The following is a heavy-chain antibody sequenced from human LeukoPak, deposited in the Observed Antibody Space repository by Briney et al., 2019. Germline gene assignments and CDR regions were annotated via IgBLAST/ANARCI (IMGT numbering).Heavy chain of an antibody. CDR1: GGSISSSSDY. CDR2: IYYSGNT. CDR3: ASTPSGSSAWYYFDK. D-gene: IGHD6-19*01. V-gene: IGHV4-39*01. J-gene: IGHJ4*02. Sequence: SETLSLTCTVSGGSISSSSDYWGWIRQPPGKGLEWIGSIYYSGNTYYNPSLKSRVTISVDTSKKRFSLKLSSVTAADTAVYYCASTPSGSSAWYYFDKWGQGTLVTVSS.